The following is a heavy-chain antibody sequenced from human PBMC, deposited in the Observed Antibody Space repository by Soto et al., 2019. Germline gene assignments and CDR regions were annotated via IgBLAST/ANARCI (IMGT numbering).Heavy chain of an antibody. CDR2: IDPDSGDT. D-gene: IGHD5-18*01. Sequence: ASVKVSCKASGYTFADYYLHWVRQAPGQGLEWMGWIDPDSGDTKYTQKFQGRVTMTRDTSISTAYMELTSLRSDDTAMYYCARDRSALVKGLYYYGMDVWGLGTTVTAP. CDR1: GYTFADYY. J-gene: IGHJ6*02. CDR3: ARDRSALVKGLYYYGMDV. V-gene: IGHV1-2*02.